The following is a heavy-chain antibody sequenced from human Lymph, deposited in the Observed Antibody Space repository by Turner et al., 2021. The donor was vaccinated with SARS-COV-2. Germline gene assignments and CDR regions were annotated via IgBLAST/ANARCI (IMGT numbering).Heavy chain of an antibody. CDR3: ARYASGGYFYYGMDV. D-gene: IGHD3-10*01. Sequence: QVQLVESGGGVVQPGRSKRVSCAASGFNFSTYAIYWVRQAPGKGLEWVAVISYDGSNKYYADSVKGRFTISRDNSKNTLYLQINSLRAEDTAVYYCARYASGGYFYYGMDVWGQGTTVTVSS. V-gene: IGHV3-30*04. CDR2: ISYDGSNK. CDR1: GFNFSTYA. J-gene: IGHJ6*02.